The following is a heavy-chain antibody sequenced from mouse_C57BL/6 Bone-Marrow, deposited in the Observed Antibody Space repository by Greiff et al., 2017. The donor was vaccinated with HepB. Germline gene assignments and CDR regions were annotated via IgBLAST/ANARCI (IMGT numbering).Heavy chain of an antibody. CDR2: IYPGSGNT. V-gene: IGHV1-76*01. J-gene: IGHJ3*01. CDR3: AREDYGSSPFAY. CDR1: GYTFTDYY. D-gene: IGHD1-1*01. Sequence: QVHVKQSGAELVRPGASVKLSCKASGYTFTDYYINWVKQRPGQGLEWIARIYPGSGNTYYNEKFKGKATLTAEKSSSTAYMQLSSLTSEDSAVYFCAREDYGSSPFAYWGQGTLVTVSA.